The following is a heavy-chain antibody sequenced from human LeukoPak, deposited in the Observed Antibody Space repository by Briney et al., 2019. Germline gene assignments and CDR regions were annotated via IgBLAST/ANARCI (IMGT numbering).Heavy chain of an antibody. V-gene: IGHV1-18*01. D-gene: IGHD3-22*01. Sequence: GASVKVSCKASGYTFTSYGISWVRRAPGQGLEWMGWISAYNGNINYAQKLQGRVTMTTDTSTSTAYMELRSLRSDDTAVYHCAREDSSGYAFDIWGQGTMVTVSS. J-gene: IGHJ3*02. CDR1: GYTFTSYG. CDR2: ISAYNGNI. CDR3: AREDSSGYAFDI.